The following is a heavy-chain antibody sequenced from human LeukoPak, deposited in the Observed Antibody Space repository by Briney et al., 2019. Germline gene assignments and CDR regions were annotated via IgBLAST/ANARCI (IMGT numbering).Heavy chain of an antibody. CDR2: IYYSGST. Sequence: SETLSLTCTVPGGSISSYYWSWIRQPPGEGLEWIGYIYYSGSTNYNPSLKSRVTISVDTSKNQFSLKLSSVTAADTAVYYCARKTHTARMNAFDIWGQGTMVTVSS. CDR1: GGSISSYY. J-gene: IGHJ3*02. D-gene: IGHD5-18*01. V-gene: IGHV4-59*01. CDR3: ARKTHTARMNAFDI.